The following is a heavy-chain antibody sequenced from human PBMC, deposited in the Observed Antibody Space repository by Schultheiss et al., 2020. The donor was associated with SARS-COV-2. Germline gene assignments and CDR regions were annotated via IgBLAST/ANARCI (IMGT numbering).Heavy chain of an antibody. Sequence: ASVKVSCKASGYTFTSYGISWVRQAPGQGLEWMGWISANNGNRNYAQKLQGRVTMTTDTSTSTAYMELRSLRSDDTAVYYCARDIVVPAAIPGEVYYYYMDVWGKGTTVTVSS. CDR3: ARDIVVPAAIPGEVYYYYMDV. CDR1: GYTFTSYG. V-gene: IGHV1-18*01. CDR2: ISANNGNR. D-gene: IGHD2-2*02. J-gene: IGHJ6*03.